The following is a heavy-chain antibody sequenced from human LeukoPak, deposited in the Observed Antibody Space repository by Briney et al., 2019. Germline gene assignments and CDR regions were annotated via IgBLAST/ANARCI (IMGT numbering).Heavy chain of an antibody. D-gene: IGHD3-22*01. J-gene: IGHJ4*02. CDR3: ARGGGYYDSSGYLFPFDY. V-gene: IGHV3-48*03. Sequence: QPGGSLRLSCTVSEFTFSSYEMNWVRQAPGKGLEWVSYISSSGSTVYYADSVKGRFTISRDNAKNSVYLQMNSLSAEDTAVYYCARGGGYYDSSGYLFPFDYWGQGTLVTVSS. CDR2: ISSSGSTV. CDR1: EFTFSSYE.